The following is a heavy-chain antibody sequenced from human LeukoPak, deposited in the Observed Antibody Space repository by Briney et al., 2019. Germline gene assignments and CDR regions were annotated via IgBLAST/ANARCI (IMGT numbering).Heavy chain of an antibody. Sequence: GGSLRLSCAASGFTFSSYWMSWVRQAPGKGLEWVANIKQDGSEKYYVDSVKGRFTISRDNAKNSLYLQMNSLRAEETAVYYCARDLLQLWSILDYWGQGTLVTVSS. CDR1: GFTFSSYW. CDR2: IKQDGSEK. D-gene: IGHD5-18*01. V-gene: IGHV3-7*05. J-gene: IGHJ4*02. CDR3: ARDLLQLWSILDY.